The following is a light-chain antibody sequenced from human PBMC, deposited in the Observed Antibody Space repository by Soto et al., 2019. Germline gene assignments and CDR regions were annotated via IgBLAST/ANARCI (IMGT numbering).Light chain of an antibody. CDR3: CSYEGNSLYV. Sequence: QSVLTQPASVSGSPGQSITISCTGTSSDVGSYNLVSWYQQHPGKAPKLMIYEGSKRPSGVSNRFSGSKSGNTASLTISGLQDEQEPASYCCSYEGNSLYVFGTGTKVTVL. CDR1: SSDVGSYNL. J-gene: IGLJ1*01. V-gene: IGLV2-23*01. CDR2: EGS.